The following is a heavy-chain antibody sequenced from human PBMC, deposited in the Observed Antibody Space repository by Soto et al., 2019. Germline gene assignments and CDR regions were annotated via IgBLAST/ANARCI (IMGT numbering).Heavy chain of an antibody. J-gene: IGHJ3*02. CDR2: ISGSGGST. CDR1: GFTFSSYA. CDR3: AKDLSIAARPLFYNGI. D-gene: IGHD6-6*01. V-gene: IGHV3-23*01. Sequence: GGSLRLSCAASGFTFSSYAMSWVRQAPGKGLEWVSAISGSGGSTYYADSVKGRFTISRDNSKNTLYLQMNSLRAEDTAVYYCAKDLSIAARPLFYNGIWGQGTMVTVSS.